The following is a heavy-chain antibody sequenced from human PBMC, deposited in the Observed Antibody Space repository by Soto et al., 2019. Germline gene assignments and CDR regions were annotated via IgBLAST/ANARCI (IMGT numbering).Heavy chain of an antibody. V-gene: IGHV4-4*07. CDR1: GGSISSYY. CDR2: IYTSGST. D-gene: IGHD3-16*01. Sequence: SETLSLTCTVSGGSISSYYWSWIRQPAGKGLEWIGRIYTSGSTNYNPSLKSRVTMSVDTSKNQFSLKLSSVTAADTAVYYCARGGYYDRRAYFDYWGQGILVTVSS. J-gene: IGHJ4*02. CDR3: ARGGYYDRRAYFDY.